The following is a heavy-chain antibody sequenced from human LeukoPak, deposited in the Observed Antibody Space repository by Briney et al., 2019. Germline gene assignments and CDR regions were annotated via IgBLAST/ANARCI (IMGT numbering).Heavy chain of an antibody. J-gene: IGHJ6*02. CDR3: ARDGKWELRGYYYYGMDV. D-gene: IGHD1-26*01. Sequence: GASVKVSCKASGYTFTSYGISWVRQAPGQGLEGMGWISAYNGNTNYAQKLQGRVTMTTDTSTSTAYMELRSLRSDDTAVYYCARDGKWELRGYYYYGMDVWGQGTTVTVSS. CDR1: GYTFTSYG. CDR2: ISAYNGNT. V-gene: IGHV1-18*01.